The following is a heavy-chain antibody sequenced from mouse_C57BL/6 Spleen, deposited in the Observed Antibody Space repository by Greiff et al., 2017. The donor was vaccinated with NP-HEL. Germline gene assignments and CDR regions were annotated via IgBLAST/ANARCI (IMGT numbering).Heavy chain of an antibody. CDR1: GYTFTSYW. D-gene: IGHD1-1*01. V-gene: IGHV1-55*01. CDR3: ARGHYYGSPHAMDY. J-gene: IGHJ4*01. Sequence: VQLQQPGAELVKPGASVKMSCKASGYTFTSYWITWVKQRPGQGLEWIGDIYPGSGSTNYNEKFKSKATLTVDTSSSTAYMQLSSLTSEDSAVYYCARGHYYGSPHAMDYWGQGTSVTVSS. CDR2: IYPGSGST.